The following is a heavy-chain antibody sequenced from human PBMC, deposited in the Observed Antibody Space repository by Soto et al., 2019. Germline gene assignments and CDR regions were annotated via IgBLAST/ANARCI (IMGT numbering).Heavy chain of an antibody. D-gene: IGHD1-7*01. Sequence: GASVKVSCKASGYTFTSYAMHWVRQAPGQRLEWMGWINAGNSDTTYSQKFQGRVTITSDTSASTAYMELTSLRSEDTAVYYCARDGVSSTEYTWNYGTYFDYWGQGALVTVSS. CDR3: ARDGVSSTEYTWNYGTYFDY. J-gene: IGHJ4*02. CDR1: GYTFTSYA. CDR2: INAGNSDT. V-gene: IGHV1-3*01.